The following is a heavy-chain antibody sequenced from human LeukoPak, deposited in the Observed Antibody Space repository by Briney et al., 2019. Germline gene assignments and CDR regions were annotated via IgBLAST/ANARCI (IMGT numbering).Heavy chain of an antibody. CDR1: GFSFSSSG. CDR3: GKESTFTGDY. CDR2: IQYDGNNK. V-gene: IGHV3-30*02. J-gene: IGHJ4*02. Sequence: PGGSLRLSCAASGFSFSSSGMHWVRQAPGKGLEWVGFIQYDGNNKHYADSVKGRFTISRDNSKNTLYLQMNSPRAEDTAVYYCGKESTFTGDYWGQGTLVTVSS. D-gene: IGHD1-1*01.